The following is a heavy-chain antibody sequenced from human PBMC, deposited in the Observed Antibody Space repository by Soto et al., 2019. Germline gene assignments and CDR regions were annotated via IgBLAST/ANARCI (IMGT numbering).Heavy chain of an antibody. Sequence: EVQLLESGGGLVQPGGSLRLSCAASGFTFSSYAMSWVRQAPGKGLEWVSAISGSGGSTYYADSVKGRFTISRDNSKNTMYLQMNSLRAEDTAVYYCAKDAGSIVVVTTAVDYWGQGTLVTVSS. J-gene: IGHJ4*02. CDR1: GFTFSSYA. D-gene: IGHD3-22*01. CDR3: AKDAGSIVVVTTAVDY. CDR2: ISGSGGST. V-gene: IGHV3-23*01.